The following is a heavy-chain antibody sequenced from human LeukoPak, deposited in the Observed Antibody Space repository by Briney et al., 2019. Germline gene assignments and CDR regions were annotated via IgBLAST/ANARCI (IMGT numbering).Heavy chain of an antibody. CDR1: GFTFSNAW. CDR2: IKSKTDGGTT. D-gene: IGHD1-26*01. Sequence: GGSLRLSCAASGFTFSNAWMSWVRQAPGKGLEWVGRIKSKTDGGTTDYAAPVKGRFTISRDDSKNTLYLQMNSLKTEDTAVYDCTTDGTLDDYGDYWGQGTLVTVSS. J-gene: IGHJ4*02. CDR3: TTDGTLDDYGDY. V-gene: IGHV3-15*01.